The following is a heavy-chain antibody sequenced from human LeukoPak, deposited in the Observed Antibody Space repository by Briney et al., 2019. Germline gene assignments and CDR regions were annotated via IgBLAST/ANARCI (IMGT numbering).Heavy chain of an antibody. J-gene: IGHJ6*03. D-gene: IGHD2-2*02. CDR2: INPSGGST. CDR1: GYTFTTYY. Sequence: GASVKVSCKASGYTFTTYYMHWVRQAPGQGLEWMGIINPSGGSTSYAQKFQGRVTMTRDMSTSTVYMELNSLRSEDTAVYYCARAGRLCVGTSCYRSSYYYYYMDVWGKGTTVTVSS. CDR3: ARAGRLCVGTSCYRSSYYYYYMDV. V-gene: IGHV1-46*01.